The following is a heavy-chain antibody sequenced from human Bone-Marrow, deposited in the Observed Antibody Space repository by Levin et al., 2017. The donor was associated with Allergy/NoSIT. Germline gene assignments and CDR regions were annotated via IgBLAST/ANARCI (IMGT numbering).Heavy chain of an antibody. CDR2: IYFDGSNR. J-gene: IGHJ4*02. Sequence: PGGSLRLSCAASGFPFSAYGMHWIRQGPGKGLEWVAFIYFDGSNRHYADSVKGRFTISRDQSKNTLYLQMNSLRPEETAVYYCARERLSSSGWGLDYWGQGTLVTVSS. D-gene: IGHD6-19*01. V-gene: IGHV3-30*02. CDR3: ARERLSSSGWGLDY. CDR1: GFPFSAYG.